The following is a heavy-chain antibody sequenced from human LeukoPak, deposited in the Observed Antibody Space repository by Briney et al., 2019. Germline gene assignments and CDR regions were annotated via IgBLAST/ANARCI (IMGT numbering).Heavy chain of an antibody. CDR3: ARADRSDWYFGY. D-gene: IGHD3-22*01. J-gene: IGHJ4*02. CDR2: INPHSDGT. CDR1: GYTFTGYSFTSYY. Sequence: GASVKVSCKASGYTFTGYSFTSYYMHWVRQAPGQGLEWMGWINPHSDGTNYAQKFQGRITLTRDTSITTAYMELRGLRYGDTAVYYCARADRSDWYFGYWGQGTLVTVSS. V-gene: IGHV1-2*02.